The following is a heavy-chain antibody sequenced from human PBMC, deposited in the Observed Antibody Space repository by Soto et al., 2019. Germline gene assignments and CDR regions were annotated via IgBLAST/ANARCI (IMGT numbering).Heavy chain of an antibody. CDR3: ARREGYCSSTNCYANWFDP. CDR1: GDSISSPDYY. J-gene: IGHJ5*02. Sequence: PSETLSLTCTVSGDSISSPDYYWVWIRQPPGKGLEWIGSIFYSGNTYYSPSLKSRVTISVDTSKNQFSLKLSSLTAADTAVYYCARREGYCSSTNCYANWFDPWGQGTLVTVSS. V-gene: IGHV4-39*01. D-gene: IGHD2-2*01. CDR2: IFYSGNT.